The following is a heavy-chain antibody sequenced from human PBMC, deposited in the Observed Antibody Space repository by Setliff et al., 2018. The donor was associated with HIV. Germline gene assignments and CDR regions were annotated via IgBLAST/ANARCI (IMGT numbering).Heavy chain of an antibody. J-gene: IGHJ4*02. Sequence: GGSLRLSCAASGFSFSSYWMHWVRQVPGKGLAWVSRINSDGSTKDYADSVKGRFTISRDNAKNTLYLQMNSLRAEDTAVYYCARNSYFFDSWGQGTLVTVSS. CDR1: GFSFSSYW. CDR3: ARNSYFFDS. D-gene: IGHD2-15*01. CDR2: INSDGSTK. V-gene: IGHV3-74*01.